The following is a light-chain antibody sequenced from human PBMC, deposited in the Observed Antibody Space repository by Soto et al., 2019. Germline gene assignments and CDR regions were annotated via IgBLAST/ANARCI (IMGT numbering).Light chain of an antibody. J-gene: IGKJ1*01. CDR2: GAS. V-gene: IGKV3-15*01. Sequence: EIVMTPSPATLSVSPGERVTLSCRASQSVRSNLAWYQQKPGQAPRLLIYGASTRATGIPARFSGSGSGTEFTLTISSLQSEDFALYYCQQYNTWPPTFGQGTKVDIK. CDR1: QSVRSN. CDR3: QQYNTWPPT.